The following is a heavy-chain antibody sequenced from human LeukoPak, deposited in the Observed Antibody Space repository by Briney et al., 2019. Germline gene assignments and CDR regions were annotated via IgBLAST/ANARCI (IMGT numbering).Heavy chain of an antibody. CDR1: GFTFSNAW. V-gene: IGHV3-15*01. J-gene: IGHJ6*02. CDR2: IKSKTDGGTT. CDR3: ARDSIAVAGADYYYYGMDV. D-gene: IGHD6-19*01. Sequence: PGGSLRLSCAASGFTFSNAWMSWVRQAPGKGLEWVGRIKSKTDGGTTDYAAPVKGRFTISRDDSKNTLYLQMNSLRAEDTAVYYCARDSIAVAGADYYYYGMDVWGQGTTVTVSS.